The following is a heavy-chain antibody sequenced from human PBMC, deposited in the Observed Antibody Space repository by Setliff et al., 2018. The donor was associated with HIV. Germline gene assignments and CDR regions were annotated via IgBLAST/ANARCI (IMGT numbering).Heavy chain of an antibody. Sequence: VKVSCKASGYTFSDHAIHWVRQAPGQRPEWMGWIYPDSGETKYSEKIQGRVTITRDSSATTSYMELGSLKSEDTAIYYCARGETPGWYYFHWGQGTLVTVSS. CDR1: GYTFSDHA. J-gene: IGHJ4*02. CDR3: ARGETPGWYYFH. CDR2: IYPDSGET. D-gene: IGHD6-19*01. V-gene: IGHV1-3*01.